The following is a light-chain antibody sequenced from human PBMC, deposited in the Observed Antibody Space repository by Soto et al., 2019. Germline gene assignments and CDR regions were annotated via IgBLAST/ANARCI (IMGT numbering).Light chain of an antibody. CDR1: QALSNY. CDR3: QQLNSYPIT. CDR2: AAS. Sequence: DIHLTQSPSVLSASVGDTVTITCRASQALSNYLAWYQQKPGKAPKLLIYAASTLQSGVPSRFSGSGSGTEFTLTISSLQPEDFATYYCQQLNSYPITFGQGTRLEI. J-gene: IGKJ5*01. V-gene: IGKV1-9*01.